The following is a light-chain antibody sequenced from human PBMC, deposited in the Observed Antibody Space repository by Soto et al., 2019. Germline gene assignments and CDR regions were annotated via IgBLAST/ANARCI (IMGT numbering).Light chain of an antibody. CDR2: EVS. J-gene: IGLJ1*01. CDR1: SSDVGDYNY. CDR3: NSYAGSSNYV. V-gene: IGLV2-8*01. Sequence: QSALTQPPSASGSPGQSVTISCTGTSSDVGDYNYVSWYQQHPGKAPKLMIYEVSKRPSGVPDRFSGSRSGSTASLTVSGLQAEDEAEYFCNSYAGSSNYVFGTGTKVTVL.